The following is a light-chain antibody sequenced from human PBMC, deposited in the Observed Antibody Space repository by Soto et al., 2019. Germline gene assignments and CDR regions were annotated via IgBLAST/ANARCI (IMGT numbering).Light chain of an antibody. Sequence: EIVLTQSPGTLSLSPGERATLSRRASQSVSNNYLAWYQQKPGQAPRLLIYDASNRATGIPARFSGSGSGTDFTLTISNLEPEDFAVYYCQQRSNWPANFGQGTRLEIK. CDR3: QQRSNWPAN. V-gene: IGKV3-11*01. CDR2: DAS. J-gene: IGKJ5*01. CDR1: QSVSNNY.